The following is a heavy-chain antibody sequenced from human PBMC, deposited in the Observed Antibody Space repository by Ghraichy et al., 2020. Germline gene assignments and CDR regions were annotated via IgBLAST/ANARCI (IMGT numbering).Heavy chain of an antibody. CDR1: GLTFSSYP. V-gene: IGHV3-30*04. Sequence: GGSLRLSCVVSGLTFSSYPMHWVRQAPGQGLEWVAVILYDGSKKYYAGSVKGRFTISRDNSKNTLYLQMNSLRPEDTAVYYCAREVGSGPTRRFDYWGQGTLFTVSS. CDR2: ILYDGSKK. D-gene: IGHD2-15*01. J-gene: IGHJ4*02. CDR3: AREVGSGPTRRFDY.